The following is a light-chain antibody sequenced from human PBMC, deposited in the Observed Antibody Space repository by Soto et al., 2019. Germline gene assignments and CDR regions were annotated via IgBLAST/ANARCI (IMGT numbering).Light chain of an antibody. V-gene: IGKV1-39*01. CDR3: QQSYSTPPWT. Sequence: DLQMTQSPSSLSASVGDRVTITCRASQSISSYLNWYQQKPGKAPKLLIYAASSLQSGVPSRFSGSGSGTDFTLTISSLQPEDFATYYCQQSYSTPPWTFGQATKVEIK. CDR2: AAS. CDR1: QSISSY. J-gene: IGKJ1*01.